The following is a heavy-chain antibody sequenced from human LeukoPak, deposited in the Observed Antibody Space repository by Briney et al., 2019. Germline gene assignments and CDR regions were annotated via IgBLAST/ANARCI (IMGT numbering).Heavy chain of an antibody. J-gene: IGHJ6*03. Sequence: SETLSLTCTVSGGSISSYYWSWIRQPPGKGLEWIGYIYYSGSTNYNPSLKSRVTISVDTSKNQFSLKLRSVTAADTAVYYCARVESSGWYLAYYYYYMDVWGKGTTVTISS. D-gene: IGHD6-19*01. CDR1: GGSISSYY. CDR2: IYYSGST. CDR3: ARVESSGWYLAYYYYYMDV. V-gene: IGHV4-59*01.